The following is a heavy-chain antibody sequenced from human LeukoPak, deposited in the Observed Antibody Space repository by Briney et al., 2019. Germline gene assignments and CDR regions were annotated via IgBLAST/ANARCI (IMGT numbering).Heavy chain of an antibody. CDR1: GFTFSSYS. CDR2: ISSSSSTI. D-gene: IGHD6-19*01. V-gene: IGHV3-48*04. Sequence: PGGSLRLSCAASGFTFSSYSMNWVRQAPGKGLEWVSYISSSSSTIYYADSVKGRFTISRDNAENSLDLQMNSLRAEDTAVYFCARSPAVAGRYYFDYWGQGTLVTVSS. J-gene: IGHJ4*02. CDR3: ARSPAVAGRYYFDY.